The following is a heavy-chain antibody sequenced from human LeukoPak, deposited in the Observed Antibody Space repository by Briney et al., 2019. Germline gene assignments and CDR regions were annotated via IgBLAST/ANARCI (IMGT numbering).Heavy chain of an antibody. CDR3: ARSRQASGLFSS. V-gene: IGHV4-30-2*01. CDR1: GYAIISGGFS. CDR2: IYDRGPA. D-gene: IGHD3-10*01. Sequence: KPSETLSLTCTVSGYAIISGGFSCNWIRQPPGKGLEWIGCIYDRGPAHYNPSLKSRFTISVDRPKNQFFLNVTSLTAADTAVYYCARSRQASGLFSSWGQGTLVVVSS. J-gene: IGHJ5*02.